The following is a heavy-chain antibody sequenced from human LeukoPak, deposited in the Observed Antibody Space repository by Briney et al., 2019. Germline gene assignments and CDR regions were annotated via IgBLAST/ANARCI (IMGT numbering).Heavy chain of an antibody. J-gene: IGHJ3*02. D-gene: IGHD3-10*01. CDR3: ATSGSDAFDI. CDR1: GFIYSSYE. CDR2: ISSSGSTI. V-gene: IGHV3-48*03. Sequence: GGSLRLSCAASGFIYSSYEMNWVRQAPGKGLEWVSYISSSGSTIYYADSVKGRFTMSRDNARTSLYLQMNSLRAEGTAVYYCATSGSDAFDIWGQGTMVTVSS.